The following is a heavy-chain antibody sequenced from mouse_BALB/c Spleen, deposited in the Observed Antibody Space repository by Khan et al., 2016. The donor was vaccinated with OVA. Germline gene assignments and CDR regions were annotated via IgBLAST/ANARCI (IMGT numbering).Heavy chain of an antibody. CDR1: GYTFTSYY. CDR2: INPSNGGT. V-gene: IGHV1S81*02. D-gene: IGHD1-1*02. CDR3: TRSGYGAFAY. Sequence: QVQLQQSGAELVKPGASVRLSCKASGYTFTSYYLYWVKQRPGHGLEWIGDINPSNGGTNFNENFKTKAPLTVDKSSSKAYMQLSSLPSEDSAVYYCTRSGYGAFAYWGQGTLVTVSA. J-gene: IGHJ3*01.